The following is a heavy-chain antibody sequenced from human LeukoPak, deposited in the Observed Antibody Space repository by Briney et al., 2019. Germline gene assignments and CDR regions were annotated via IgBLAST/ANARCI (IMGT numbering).Heavy chain of an antibody. Sequence: SETLSLTCTVSGGSISSYYWSWIRQPPGKGLERIGYIYYSGSTNYSPSLKSRVTISVDTSKNQFSLKLSSVTAADTAVYYCARQGYSAYEILDYWGQGTLVTVSS. CDR3: ARQGYSAYEILDY. CDR1: GGSISSYY. V-gene: IGHV4-59*08. CDR2: IYYSGST. J-gene: IGHJ4*02. D-gene: IGHD5-12*01.